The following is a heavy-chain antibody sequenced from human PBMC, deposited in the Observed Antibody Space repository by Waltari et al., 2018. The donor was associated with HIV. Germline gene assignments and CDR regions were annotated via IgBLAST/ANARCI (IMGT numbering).Heavy chain of an antibody. D-gene: IGHD1-1*01. CDR1: GFTFSPFW. J-gene: IGHJ4*02. Sequence: EVQLVEAGGALVQPGGSLRLSCAASGFTFSPFWMTWVRQAPGRGLEWVANIKEDGNEKYYVDSVTGRFTISRDNAKDSLYLQMNALRAGDTAVYYCARLHWPTQTLDYWGQGTLVTVSS. V-gene: IGHV3-7*03. CDR3: ARLHWPTQTLDY. CDR2: IKEDGNEK.